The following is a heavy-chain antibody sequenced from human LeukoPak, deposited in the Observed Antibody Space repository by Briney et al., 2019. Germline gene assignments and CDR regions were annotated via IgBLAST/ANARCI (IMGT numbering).Heavy chain of an antibody. J-gene: IGHJ4*02. CDR3: AGVARDEYYDILTGYYSPHFDY. CDR1: GYTFTGYY. D-gene: IGHD3-9*01. Sequence: GASVKVSCKASGYTFTGYYMHWVRQAPGQGLEWMGWINPNSGGTNYAQKFQGRVTMTRDTSISTAYMELSRLRSDDTAVYYCAGVARDEYYDILTGYYSPHFDYWGQGTLVTVSS. CDR2: INPNSGGT. V-gene: IGHV1-2*02.